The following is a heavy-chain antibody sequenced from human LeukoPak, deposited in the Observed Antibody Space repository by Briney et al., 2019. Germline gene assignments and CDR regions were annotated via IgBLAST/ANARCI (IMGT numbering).Heavy chain of an antibody. CDR2: IKQDGSEK. Sequence: GGSLRLSCAASGFTFSSYWMSWVRQAPGKGLEWVANIKQDGSEKYYVDSVKGRFTISRDNAKNSLYLQMNSLRAEDTAVYYCARVSSGNKPTIFGVVIIFYFDYWGQGTLVTVSS. V-gene: IGHV3-7*01. J-gene: IGHJ4*02. D-gene: IGHD3-3*01. CDR3: ARVSSGNKPTIFGVVIIFYFDY. CDR1: GFTFSSYW.